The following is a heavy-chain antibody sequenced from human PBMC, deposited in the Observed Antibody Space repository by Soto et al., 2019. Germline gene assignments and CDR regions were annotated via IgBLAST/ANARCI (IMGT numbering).Heavy chain of an antibody. J-gene: IGHJ6*02. Sequence: ASVKVSCKASGYTFTGYYMHWVRQAPGQGLEWMGWINPNSGGTNYAQKFQGRVTMTRDTSISTAYMELSRLRSDDTAVYYCARDLPLRPAAQRPMPGDYYGMDVWGQGTTVTVSS. V-gene: IGHV1-2*02. CDR1: GYTFTGYY. CDR2: INPNSGGT. CDR3: ARDLPLRPAAQRPMPGDYYGMDV. D-gene: IGHD2-2*01.